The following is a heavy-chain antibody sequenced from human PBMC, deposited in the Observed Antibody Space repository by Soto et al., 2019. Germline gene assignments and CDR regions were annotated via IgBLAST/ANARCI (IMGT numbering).Heavy chain of an antibody. CDR3: ARDHPVGETRRAFDV. Sequence: SETLSLTCTVSGGSISSSRCHWGWIRQPPGKGLEWIASIKYSGTTFCNPSLKSRVTLSVDTSKNQFALKLSSVTAAETAVYYCARDHPVGETRRAFDVWGQGTMVTVSS. D-gene: IGHD1-26*01. J-gene: IGHJ3*01. CDR1: GGSISSSRCH. CDR2: IKYSGTT. V-gene: IGHV4-39*02.